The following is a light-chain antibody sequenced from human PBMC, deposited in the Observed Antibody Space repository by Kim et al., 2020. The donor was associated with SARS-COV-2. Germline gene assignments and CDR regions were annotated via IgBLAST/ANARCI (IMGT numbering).Light chain of an antibody. J-gene: IGKJ1*01. Sequence: DIQMTQSPSSLSASVGDRVTITCRASQSISKFFNWYQQKPGEAPKLLIYGASSLRSGVPSRFSGSGSGTDFTLTISSLQPEDFATYYCQQSYNTPHTFGQGTKVDIK. CDR3: QQSYNTPHT. CDR2: GAS. CDR1: QSISKF. V-gene: IGKV1-39*01.